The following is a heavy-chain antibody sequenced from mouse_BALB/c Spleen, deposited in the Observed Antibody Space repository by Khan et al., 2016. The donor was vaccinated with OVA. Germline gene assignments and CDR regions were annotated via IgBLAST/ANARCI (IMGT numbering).Heavy chain of an antibody. D-gene: IGHD2-1*01. CDR2: IYYSGSI. J-gene: IGHJ4*01. Sequence: EVQLQESGPDLVKPSQSLSLTCTVTGYSITSGYSWHWIRQFPGNKLEWMGSIYYSGSINYNHSLKSRIPITRDPSKNQFFLQLHSVNTEDTATYYSARDGNYMDYWGQGTSATVSS. V-gene: IGHV3-1*02. CDR3: ARDGNYMDY. CDR1: GYSITSGYS.